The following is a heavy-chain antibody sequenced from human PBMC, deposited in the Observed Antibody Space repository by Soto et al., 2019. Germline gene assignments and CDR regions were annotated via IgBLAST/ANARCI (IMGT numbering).Heavy chain of an antibody. CDR2: MNPNSGNT. CDR3: ARGEVAARKYYYYGMDV. V-gene: IGHV1-8*01. J-gene: IGHJ6*02. Sequence: ASVKVSCKASGYTFTSYDINWVRQATGQGLEWMGWMNPNSGNTGYAQKFQGRVTMTRNTSISTAYMELSSLRSEDTAVYYCARGEVAARKYYYYGMDVWGQGTTVTVSS. CDR1: GYTFTSYD. D-gene: IGHD6-6*01.